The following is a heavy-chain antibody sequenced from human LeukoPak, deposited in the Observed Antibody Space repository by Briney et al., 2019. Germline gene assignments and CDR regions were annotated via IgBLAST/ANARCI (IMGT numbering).Heavy chain of an antibody. Sequence: GESLKISRKGSGYSFTSYWIGWVRQMPGKGLEWMGIIYPGDSDTRYSPSFQGQVTISADKSISTAYLQWSSLKASDTAMYYCARLGCSSTSCYANWFDPWGQGTLVTVSS. CDR3: ARLGCSSTSCYANWFDP. CDR2: IYPGDSDT. J-gene: IGHJ5*02. CDR1: GYSFTSYW. V-gene: IGHV5-51*01. D-gene: IGHD2-2*01.